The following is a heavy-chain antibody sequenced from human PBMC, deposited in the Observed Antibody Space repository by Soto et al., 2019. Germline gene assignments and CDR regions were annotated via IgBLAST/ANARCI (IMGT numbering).Heavy chain of an antibody. CDR1: GFTFGTTD. D-gene: IGHD6-13*01. J-gene: IGHJ4*02. CDR2: IDGSGGIT. V-gene: IGHV3-23*01. CDR3: VRGSSPWRGMDY. Sequence: PGGSLRLSCAASGFTFGTTDMSWVRQAPGEGLEWVSTIDGSGGITYYADSVKGRFTISRDNSRNTVYLQMNSLRGDDTALYYCVRGSSPWRGMDYWGQGTLVTVSS.